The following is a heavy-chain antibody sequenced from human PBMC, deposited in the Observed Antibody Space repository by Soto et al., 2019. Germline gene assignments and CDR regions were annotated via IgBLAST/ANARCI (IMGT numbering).Heavy chain of an antibody. V-gene: IGHV1-46*01. Sequence: ASVKVSCKASGYTLTSCYLHCFRQAPGQLLEWMGIINPSGGSTSYAQKFQGRVTMTRDTSTSTVYMELSSLRSEDTAVYYCARSANPYYDSSGYYYFDYWGQGTLVTVSS. J-gene: IGHJ4*02. CDR3: ARSANPYYDSSGYYYFDY. D-gene: IGHD3-22*01. CDR1: GYTLTSCY. CDR2: INPSGGST.